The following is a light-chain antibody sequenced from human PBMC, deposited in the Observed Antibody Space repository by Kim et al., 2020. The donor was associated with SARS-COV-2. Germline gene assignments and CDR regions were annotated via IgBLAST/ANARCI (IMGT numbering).Light chain of an antibody. Sequence: DIQMTQSPSTLSASVGDRVTITCRASQSISSWLAWYQQKPGKAPKLLIYDASSLESGVPSRFSGSGSGTEFTLTISSLQPDDFATYYCQQPGRYTFGQGTKLEI. CDR2: DAS. CDR3: QQPGRYT. CDR1: QSISSW. V-gene: IGKV1-5*01. J-gene: IGKJ2*01.